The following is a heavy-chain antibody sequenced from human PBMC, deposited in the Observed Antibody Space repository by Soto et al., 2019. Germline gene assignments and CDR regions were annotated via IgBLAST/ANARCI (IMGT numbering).Heavy chain of an antibody. V-gene: IGHV3-30-3*01. CDR2: ISYDGSNK. CDR3: ARPLWRDDYNWGYFDL. CDR1: GFTFSSYA. Sequence: QVQLVESGGGVVQPGRSLRLSCAASGFTFSSYAMHWVRQAPGKGLEWVAVISYDGSNKYYADSVKGRFTISRDNCKNTLYLQMNSLRAEYTAVYYCARPLWRDDYNWGYFDLWGRGTLVTVSS. D-gene: IGHD4-4*01. J-gene: IGHJ2*01.